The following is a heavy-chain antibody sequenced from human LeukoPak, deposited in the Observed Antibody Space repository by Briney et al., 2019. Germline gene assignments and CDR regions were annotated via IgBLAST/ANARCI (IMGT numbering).Heavy chain of an antibody. D-gene: IGHD3-10*01. Sequence: PGGSLRLSCAASGFTFSDYYWSWVRQPPGKGPEWIGEIDQSGSTNYNPSLKSRVTITIDTSKNQFSLKLNSVTAADTAVYYCAINDGSGSYYKSDYWGQGTLVTVSS. CDR2: IDQSGST. V-gene: IGHV4-34*08. CDR3: AINDGSGSYYKSDY. CDR1: GFTFSDYY. J-gene: IGHJ4*02.